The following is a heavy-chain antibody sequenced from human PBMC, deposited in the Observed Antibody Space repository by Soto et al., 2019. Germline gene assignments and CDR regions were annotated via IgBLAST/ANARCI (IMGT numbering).Heavy chain of an antibody. Sequence: TSETLSLTCVLSGGSLSYYFWSCTHQPPEKALDWIGYIYYSGSTNYNPSLKSRFTISVDTSKNQFSLKLSSVTAADTAVYYCARVVPAAMAFDIWGQGTMVTVSS. V-gene: IGHV4-59*01. CDR1: GGSLSYYF. CDR3: ARVVPAAMAFDI. CDR2: IYYSGST. J-gene: IGHJ3*02. D-gene: IGHD2-2*01.